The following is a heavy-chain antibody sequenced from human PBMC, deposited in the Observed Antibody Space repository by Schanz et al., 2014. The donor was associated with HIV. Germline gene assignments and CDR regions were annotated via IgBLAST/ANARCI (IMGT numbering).Heavy chain of an antibody. J-gene: IGHJ5*01. V-gene: IGHV3-9*01. Sequence: EVQLVESGGGLVQPGRSLRLSCAVSGFTFDDYAMHWVRQAPGKGLEWVSGISWNSGSIGYADSVKGRFTISRDNAKNSLHLQMNSLRAEDTAVYYCAKDLRANYYGPQVDWFDSWGQGTRVTVTS. D-gene: IGHD3-10*01. CDR1: GFTFDDYA. CDR2: ISWNSGSI. CDR3: AKDLRANYYGPQVDWFDS.